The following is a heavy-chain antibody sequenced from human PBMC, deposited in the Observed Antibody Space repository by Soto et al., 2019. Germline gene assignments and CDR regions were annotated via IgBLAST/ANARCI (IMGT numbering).Heavy chain of an antibody. D-gene: IGHD3-22*01. CDR1: GFTFDDYA. CDR3: AKGPRGTYDSYNWFAP. V-gene: IGHV3-9*01. Sequence: EVQLVESGGGFVQPGRSLRLSCAASGFTFDDYAMHWVRQGPGKGLEWLAGINWNSGNIGYADSVKGRFTISRDNANNSLCLQMSALTAADTAFYYCAKGPRGTYDSYNWFAPWGQGTLVTVSS. CDR2: INWNSGNI. J-gene: IGHJ5*02.